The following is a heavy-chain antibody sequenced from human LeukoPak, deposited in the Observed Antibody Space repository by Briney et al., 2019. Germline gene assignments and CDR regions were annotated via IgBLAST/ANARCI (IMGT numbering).Heavy chain of an antibody. CDR1: GGSISSSSYY. CDR2: IYCSGST. V-gene: IGHV4-39*01. CDR3: ARTAKQQLVYWFDP. Sequence: TSETLSLTCTVSGGSISSSSYYWGWIRQPPGKGLEWIGSIYCSGSTYYNLSLKSRVTISVDTSKNQFSLKLSSVTAADTAVYYCARTAKQQLVYWFDPWGQGTLVTVSS. J-gene: IGHJ5*02. D-gene: IGHD6-13*01.